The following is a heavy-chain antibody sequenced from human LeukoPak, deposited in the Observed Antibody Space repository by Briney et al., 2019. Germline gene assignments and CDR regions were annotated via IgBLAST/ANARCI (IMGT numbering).Heavy chain of an antibody. Sequence: PSETLSLTCTVSGGSISSGGYYWSWIRQHPGKGLEWIGYIYYSGSTYYNPSLKSRVTISVDTSKNQFSLKLSSVTAADTAVYYCARAPFTKYYYGSGSPFDYWGQGTLVTVSS. CDR3: ARAPFTKYYYGSGSPFDY. J-gene: IGHJ4*02. D-gene: IGHD3-10*01. V-gene: IGHV4-31*03. CDR2: IYYSGST. CDR1: GGSISSGGYY.